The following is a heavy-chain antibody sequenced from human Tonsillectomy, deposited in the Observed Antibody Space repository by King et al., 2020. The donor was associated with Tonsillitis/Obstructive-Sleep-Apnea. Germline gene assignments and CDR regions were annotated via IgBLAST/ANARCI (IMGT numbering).Heavy chain of an antibody. CDR2: ISYSGST. J-gene: IGHJ4*02. CDR1: DGSISSGGYY. D-gene: IGHD6-19*01. V-gene: IGHV4-31*03. CDR3: ARIGLGRDY. Sequence: QLQESGPGLVKPSQTLSLTCTVSDGSISSGGYYWSWIRQPPGKGLEWIGYISYSGSTSYNPSLGGRVTISVDTSTNQFSLELNSVTAADTAVYHCARIGLGRDYWGQGTLVTVSS.